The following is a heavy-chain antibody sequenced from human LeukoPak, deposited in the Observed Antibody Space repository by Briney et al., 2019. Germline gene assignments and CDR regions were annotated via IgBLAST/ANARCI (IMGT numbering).Heavy chain of an antibody. J-gene: IGHJ4*02. CDR1: GYTFTSYG. CDR3: ARGIRSPLFDY. D-gene: IGHD3-16*01. Sequence: ASVKVSCKASGYTFTSYGISWVRQAPGQGLEWMGWISAYNGNTNYAQKLQGRVTMTIDTSTSTAFVELRSLRSDDSAVYYCARGIRSPLFDYWGLGTLVTVSP. CDR2: ISAYNGNT. V-gene: IGHV1-18*01.